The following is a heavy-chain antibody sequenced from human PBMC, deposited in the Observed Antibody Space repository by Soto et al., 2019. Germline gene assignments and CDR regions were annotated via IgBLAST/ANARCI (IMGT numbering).Heavy chain of an antibody. CDR3: ARGNSYGYYFDY. CDR1: GFTFSSYW. J-gene: IGHJ4*02. Sequence: GGSLRLSCAASGFTFSSYWMSWVRQAPGKGLEWVANINQDRSEKYYVDSVKGRFTISRDNAKNSLYLQMNSLRAEDTAVYYWARGNSYGYYFDYWGQGPLVTFPS. D-gene: IGHD5-18*01. CDR2: INQDRSEK. V-gene: IGHV3-7*01.